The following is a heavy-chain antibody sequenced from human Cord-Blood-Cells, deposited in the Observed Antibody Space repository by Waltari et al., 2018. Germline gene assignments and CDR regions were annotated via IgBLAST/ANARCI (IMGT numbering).Heavy chain of an antibody. CDR2: IYWNDDK. V-gene: IGHV2-5*01. CDR3: AHRDSTGAESYYDFWSGYYRGTDNWFDP. Sequence: QITLKESGPTLVKPTQTLTLTCTFSGFSLSTSGVGVGWIRQPPGKALEWLALIYWNDDKRYSPSLKNRLTITKDTSKNQVVLTMTNIDPVDTATYYCAHRDSTGAESYYDFWSGYYRGTDNWFDPWGQGTLVTVSS. D-gene: IGHD3-3*01. J-gene: IGHJ5*02. CDR1: GFSLSTSGVG.